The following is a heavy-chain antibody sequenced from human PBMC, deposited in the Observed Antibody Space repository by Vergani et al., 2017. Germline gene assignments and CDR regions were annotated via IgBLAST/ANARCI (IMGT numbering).Heavy chain of an antibody. CDR2: IHTGGST. CDR1: GESIRSGSHY. J-gene: IGHJ6*02. CDR3: ARHRGDYDRGGMDV. Sequence: QVKLQESGPGLLKPSQTLSLTCTVSGESIRSGSHYWSWIRQPAGKGPEWIGHIHTGGSTDLNPSFKSRVSISVDTSKNQFSLKLSSVTAADTAVYYCARHRGDYDRGGMDVWGQGTTVTVSS. V-gene: IGHV4-61*02. D-gene: IGHD4-17*01.